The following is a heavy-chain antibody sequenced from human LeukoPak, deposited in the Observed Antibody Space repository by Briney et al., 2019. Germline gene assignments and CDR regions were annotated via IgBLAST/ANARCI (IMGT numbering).Heavy chain of an antibody. V-gene: IGHV4-4*02. CDR2: IYHSGST. Sequence: SETLSLTCAVSGGSISSSNWWSWVRQPPGKGLEWIGEIYHSGSTNYNPSLKSRVTISVDKSKNQFSLQLNSVTPEDTAVYYCARGLHGGRGGEEWGQGTLVTVSS. CDR1: GGSISSSNW. CDR3: ARGLHGGRGGEE. D-gene: IGHD2-21*01. J-gene: IGHJ4*02.